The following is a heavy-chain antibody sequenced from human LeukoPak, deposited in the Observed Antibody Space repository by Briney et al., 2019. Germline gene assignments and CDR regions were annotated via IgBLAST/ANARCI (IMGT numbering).Heavy chain of an antibody. D-gene: IGHD2-21*02. CDR2: IYSGGST. V-gene: IGHV3-53*01. J-gene: IGHJ1*01. CDR3: ARDAYCGGDCYDRYFQH. Sequence: GGSLRLSCAASGFTVSSNYMSWVRQAPGKGLEWVSVIYSGGSTYYADSVKGRFTISRDNSKNTLYLQMNSLRAEDTAVYYCARDAYCGGDCYDRYFQHWGQGTLVTVSS. CDR1: GFTVSSNY.